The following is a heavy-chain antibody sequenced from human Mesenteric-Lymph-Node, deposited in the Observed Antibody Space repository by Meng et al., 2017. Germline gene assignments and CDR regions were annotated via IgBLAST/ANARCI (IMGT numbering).Heavy chain of an antibody. CDR3: AKNGAYCLES. J-gene: IGHJ4*02. CDR1: GGSIRGGTW. CDR2: FHPGSGA. Sequence: QAQLQQWGAGLLKPSGTLSLTCAVSGGSIRGGTWWSWVRQPPGKGLQWIGQFHPGSGAAYNPSLETRVTISVDTSKNQFSLELTSVTAADTAVYYCAKNGAYCLESWGQGTLVTVSS. V-gene: IGHV4-4*02. D-gene: IGHD2-21*01.